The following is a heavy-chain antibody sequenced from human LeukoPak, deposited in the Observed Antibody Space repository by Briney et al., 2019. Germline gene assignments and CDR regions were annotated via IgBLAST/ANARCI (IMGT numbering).Heavy chain of an antibody. CDR2: ISYDGSNK. D-gene: IGHD3-10*01. V-gene: IGHV3-30-3*01. J-gene: IGHJ4*02. CDR1: GFTFSSYA. CDR3: ARGYGAGSYEGAY. Sequence: GGSLRLFCAASGFTFSSYAMHWVRQAPGKGLEWVSVISYDGSNKYYADSVKGRFTISRDNPKNTLYLQMNSLRAEDTAVYYCARGYGAGSYEGAYWGQGTLVTVSS.